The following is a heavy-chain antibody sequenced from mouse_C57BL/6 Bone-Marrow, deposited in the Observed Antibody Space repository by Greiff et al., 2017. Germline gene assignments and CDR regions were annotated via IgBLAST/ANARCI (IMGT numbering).Heavy chain of an antibody. CDR1: GYTFTSYW. J-gene: IGHJ4*01. D-gene: IGHD4-1*01. Sequence: VMLVESGAELAKPGASVKLSCKASGYTFTSYWMHWVKQRPGQGLAWIGYINPRSGYTKYNQKFKDKATLTADKSSSTAYMQLSSRTYEDSAGYYCARNWLYAMDYWGQGTSVTVSS. CDR3: ARNWLYAMDY. CDR2: INPRSGYT. V-gene: IGHV1-7*01.